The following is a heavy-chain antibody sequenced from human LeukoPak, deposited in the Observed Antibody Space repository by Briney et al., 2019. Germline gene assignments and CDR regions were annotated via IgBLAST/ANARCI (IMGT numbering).Heavy chain of an antibody. CDR2: INLSGST. V-gene: IGHV4-34*01. CDR3: ARGHHSSGYYYNNWFDP. J-gene: IGHJ5*02. D-gene: IGHD3-22*01. CDR1: GGSFSGYY. Sequence: PSETLSLTCAVYGGSFSGYYWSWIRQPPGKGLEWIGEINLSGSTNYNPSLKSRVTISVDTSKNQFSLKLSSVTAADTAVYYCARGHHSSGYYYNNWFDPWGQGTLVTVSS.